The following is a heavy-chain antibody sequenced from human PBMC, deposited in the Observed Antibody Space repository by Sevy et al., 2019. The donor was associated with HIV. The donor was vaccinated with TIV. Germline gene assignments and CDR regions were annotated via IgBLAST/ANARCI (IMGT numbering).Heavy chain of an antibody. V-gene: IGHV3-66*01. Sequence: WGSLRLSCAASGFTVSTNYISWVRQAPGKGLEWVSVIYSGGTTYSAESVKGRFIISRDNSKNTLHLQMNSLRGEDTAVYYCVRDLGRYSYGTYWGQGTLVTVSS. CDR3: VRDLGRYSYGTY. CDR1: GFTVSTNY. J-gene: IGHJ4*02. CDR2: IYSGGTT. D-gene: IGHD5-18*01.